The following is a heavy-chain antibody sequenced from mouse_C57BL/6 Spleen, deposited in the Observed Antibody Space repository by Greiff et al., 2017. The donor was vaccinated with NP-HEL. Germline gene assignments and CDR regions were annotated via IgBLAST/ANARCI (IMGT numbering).Heavy chain of an antibody. D-gene: IGHD4-1*01. CDR2: ISSGGSYT. V-gene: IGHV5-6*01. J-gene: IGHJ2*01. Sequence: EVKLVESGGDLVKPGGSLKLSCAASGFTFSSYGMSWVRQTPDKRLEWVATISSGGSYTYYPDSVKGRFTISRDNAKNTLYLQMSSLKSEDTAMYYCARHPPNWDGDFDYWGQGTTLTVSS. CDR3: ARHPPNWDGDFDY. CDR1: GFTFSSYG.